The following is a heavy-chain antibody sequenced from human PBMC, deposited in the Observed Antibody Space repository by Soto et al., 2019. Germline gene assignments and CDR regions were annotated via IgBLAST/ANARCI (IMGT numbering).Heavy chain of an antibody. V-gene: IGHV3-23*01. CDR3: TTDKDAYYYDSSGYYYFY. J-gene: IGHJ4*02. D-gene: IGHD3-22*01. CDR2: ISGSGGST. CDR1: GFTFSSYA. Sequence: HPGGSLRLSCAASGFTFSSYAMSWVRQAPGKGLEWVSAISGSGGSTYYADSVKGRFTISRDNSKNTLYLQMNSLKTEDTAVYYCTTDKDAYYYDSSGYYYFYWGQGTLVTVS.